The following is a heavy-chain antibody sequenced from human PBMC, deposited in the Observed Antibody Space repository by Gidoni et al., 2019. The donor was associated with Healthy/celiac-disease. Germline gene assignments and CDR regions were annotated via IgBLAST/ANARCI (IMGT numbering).Heavy chain of an antibody. CDR2: INHSGST. CDR3: ARGLPSTRMGGHRRHWYFDL. D-gene: IGHD1-26*01. CDR1: GGSFSTYY. V-gene: IGHV4-34*01. Sequence: QVQLQQWGAGLLKPSETLSLTCAVYGGSFSTYYWRWIRQPPGKGLECIGDINHSGSTNYNPSLKSRVTISVDTSKNQFSLKLNSVTAADTAVYYCARGLPSTRMGGHRRHWYFDLWGRGTLVTVSS. J-gene: IGHJ2*01.